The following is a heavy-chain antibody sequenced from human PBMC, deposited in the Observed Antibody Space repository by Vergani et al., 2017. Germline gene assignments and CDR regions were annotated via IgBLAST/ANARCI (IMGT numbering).Heavy chain of an antibody. J-gene: IGHJ2*01. V-gene: IGHV4-31*03. CDR3: ARTNLYSSGWYVWYFDL. D-gene: IGHD6-19*01. CDR2: IYYSGST. CDR1: GGSISRGGYY. Sequence: QVQLQESGPGLVKPSQTLYLTCTVSGGSISRGGYYWSWIRQHPGKGLEWIGYIYYSGSTYYNPSLKSRVTISVDTSKNQFSLKLSSVTAADTAVYYCARTNLYSSGWYVWYFDLWGRGTLVTVSS.